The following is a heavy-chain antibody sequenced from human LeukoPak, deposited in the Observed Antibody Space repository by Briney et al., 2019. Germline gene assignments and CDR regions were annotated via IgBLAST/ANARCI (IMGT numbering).Heavy chain of an antibody. CDR2: ISSNGGST. Sequence: GGSLRLSCAASGFTFGSYAMHWVRQAPGKGLEYVSAISSNGGSTYYANSVKGRFTISRDNSKNTLYLQMGSLRAEDMAVYYCARQGLGELSFDYWGQGTLVTVSS. CDR1: GFTFGSYA. V-gene: IGHV3-64*01. CDR3: ARQGLGELSFDY. D-gene: IGHD3-16*02. J-gene: IGHJ4*02.